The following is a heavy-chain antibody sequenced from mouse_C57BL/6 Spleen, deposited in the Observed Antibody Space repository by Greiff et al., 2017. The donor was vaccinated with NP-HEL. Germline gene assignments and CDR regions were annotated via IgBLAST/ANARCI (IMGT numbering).Heavy chain of an antibody. CDR1: GYTFTDYY. D-gene: IGHD1-1*01. CDR3: ARSDGYGSFAY. CDR2: IYPGSGNT. V-gene: IGHV1-76*01. J-gene: IGHJ3*01. Sequence: VQLQQSGAELVRPGASVKLSCKASGYTFTDYYINWVKQRPGQGLEWIARIYPGSGNTYYNEKFKGKATLTAEKSSSTAYMQLSSLTSEDSAVYFCARSDGYGSFAYWGQGTLVTVSA.